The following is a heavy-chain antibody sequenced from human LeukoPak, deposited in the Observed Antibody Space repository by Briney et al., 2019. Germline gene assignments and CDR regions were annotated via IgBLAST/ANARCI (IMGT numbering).Heavy chain of an antibody. V-gene: IGHV4-34*01. CDR3: ARCTRITMVRGVIITGIYYFDY. CDR1: GGSFSGYY. J-gene: IGHJ4*02. D-gene: IGHD3-10*01. CDR2: INHSGST. Sequence: PSETLSLTCAVYGGSFSGYYWSWIRQPPGEGLEWIGEINHSGSTNYNPSLKSRVTISVDTSKNQFSLKLSSVTAADTAVYYCARCTRITMVRGVIITGIYYFDYWGQGTLVTVSS.